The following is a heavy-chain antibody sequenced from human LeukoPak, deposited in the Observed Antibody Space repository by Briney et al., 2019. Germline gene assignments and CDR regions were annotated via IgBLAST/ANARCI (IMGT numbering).Heavy chain of an antibody. Sequence: SETLSLTCTVSGGSISNYYWSWIRQPPGKGLEWIGYIYYSGSTYYNPSLRSRVTISVDMSKNQFSLNLNSVTAADTAVYYCARALSGTYGLFQHWGQGTLVTVSS. CDR2: IYYSGST. J-gene: IGHJ1*01. CDR1: GGSISNYY. D-gene: IGHD1-26*01. CDR3: ARALSGTYGLFQH. V-gene: IGHV4-59*01.